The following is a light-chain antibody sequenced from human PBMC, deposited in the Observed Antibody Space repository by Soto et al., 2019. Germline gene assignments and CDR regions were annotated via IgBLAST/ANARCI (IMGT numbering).Light chain of an antibody. Sequence: EIVLTQSPGTLSLSPGERATLSCRASQSVSSSYVAWYQQKPGQAPRLLIYGASSRATGIPDRFSGSGSGTDFTLTISRLEPEDFAVYYCQQYGSSPLTFVGGTKVDIK. V-gene: IGKV3-20*01. CDR2: GAS. J-gene: IGKJ4*01. CDR3: QQYGSSPLT. CDR1: QSVSSSY.